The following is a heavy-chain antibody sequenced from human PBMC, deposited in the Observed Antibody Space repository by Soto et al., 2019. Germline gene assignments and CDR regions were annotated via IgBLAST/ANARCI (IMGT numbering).Heavy chain of an antibody. CDR1: GGSFSVYY. J-gene: IGHJ5*02. CDR2: INHSGST. D-gene: IGHD2-15*01. Sequence: ETLSLTCAVYGGSFSVYYWSWIRQPPGKGLEWIGEINHSGSTNYNPSLKSRVTISVDTSKNQFSLKLSSVTAADTAVYYCARGRAPYCSGGSCYNWFDPWGQGTLVTVS. CDR3: ARGRAPYCSGGSCYNWFDP. V-gene: IGHV4-34*01.